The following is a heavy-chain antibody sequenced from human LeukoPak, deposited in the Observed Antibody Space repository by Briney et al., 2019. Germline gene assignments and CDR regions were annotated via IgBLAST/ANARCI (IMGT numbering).Heavy chain of an antibody. CDR1: GFTFSSYN. J-gene: IGHJ6*03. CDR2: ITSSSSYI. D-gene: IGHD1-26*01. V-gene: IGHV3-21*06. Sequence: GGSLRLSCAASGFTFSSYNMNWVRQAPGKGLEWVSSITSSSSYIYYADSVKGCFTISRDNAKNSLYLQMDSLRVEDTAEYYCARDPYSGNYGAYYYYYMDVWGKGTTVTVSS. CDR3: ARDPYSGNYGAYYYYYMDV.